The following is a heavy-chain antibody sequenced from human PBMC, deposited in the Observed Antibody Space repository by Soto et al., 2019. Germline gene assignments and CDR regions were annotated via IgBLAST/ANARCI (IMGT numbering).Heavy chain of an antibody. CDR3: ARDWAATAVTVAGSILDN. V-gene: IGHV1-18*01. D-gene: IGHD6-19*01. CDR1: GYTFTSYG. J-gene: IGHJ4*02. Sequence: GASVKVSCKASGYTFTSYGFTWVRQAPGQGLEWMGWISAYNGNTNSAQKLQGRVTMTTDTSTSTAYMELRSLRSDDTAVYYCARDWAATAVTVAGSILDNWGQGTLVTVSS. CDR2: ISAYNGNT.